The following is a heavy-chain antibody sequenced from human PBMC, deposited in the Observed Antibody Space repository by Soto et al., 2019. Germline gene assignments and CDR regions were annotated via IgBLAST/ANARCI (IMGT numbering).Heavy chain of an antibody. Sequence: PGGSLRLSCAASGCNFSNAWINWVRQAPGKGLEWVGRIKSKTDGGTPDYAAPVKGRFAISRDDSKNMVYLQMNSLKTEYTGIYYCTTDSYSSIIVVRFDYWGHGSLVTVSS. V-gene: IGHV3-15*07. D-gene: IGHD3-22*01. CDR3: TTDSYSSIIVVRFDY. CDR2: IKSKTDGGTP. J-gene: IGHJ4*01. CDR1: GCNFSNAW.